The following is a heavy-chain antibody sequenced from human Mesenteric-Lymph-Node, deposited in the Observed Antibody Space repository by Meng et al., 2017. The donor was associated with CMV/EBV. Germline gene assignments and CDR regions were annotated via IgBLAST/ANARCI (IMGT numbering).Heavy chain of an antibody. CDR3: ARGEDFDS. Sequence: GESLKISCAASGFTVSSNYMSWVRQAPGKGLEWVSVIYSGGATYYADSVKGRFTISRDNSKNTLYLQMNSLRAEDTAVYYCARGEDFDSWGQGTLVTVSS. CDR1: GFTVSSNY. J-gene: IGHJ4*02. D-gene: IGHD3-16*01. V-gene: IGHV3-66*02. CDR2: IYSGGAT.